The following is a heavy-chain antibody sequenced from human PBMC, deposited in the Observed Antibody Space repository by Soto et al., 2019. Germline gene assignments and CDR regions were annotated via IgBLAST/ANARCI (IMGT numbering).Heavy chain of an antibody. CDR3: ARDQSWNYPSPLAYSYMDV. CDR2: ISSSSSYI. J-gene: IGHJ6*03. CDR1: GFTFSSYS. V-gene: IGHV3-21*01. Sequence: EVQLVESGGGLVKPGGSLRLSCAASGFTFSSYSMNWVRQAPGKGLEWVSSISSSSSYIYYADSVKGRFTISRDNAKNSLYLQMNSLRAEDTAVYYCARDQSWNYPSPLAYSYMDVWGKGTTVTVSS. D-gene: IGHD1-7*01.